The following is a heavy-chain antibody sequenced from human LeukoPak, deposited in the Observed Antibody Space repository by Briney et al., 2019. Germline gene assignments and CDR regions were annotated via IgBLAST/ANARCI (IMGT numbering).Heavy chain of an antibody. CDR1: GFTFRTYW. V-gene: IGHV3-74*01. Sequence: PGGSLRLSCAVSGFTFRTYWMHWVRQVPGEGLVWVSRINEDGSITNYADSVKGRFRISRDNAKNTLYLQMKSLRAEDTAVYYWGRDLGGRSGYWGQGTLVTVSS. J-gene: IGHJ4*02. D-gene: IGHD1-26*01. CDR3: GRDLGGRSGY. CDR2: INEDGSIT.